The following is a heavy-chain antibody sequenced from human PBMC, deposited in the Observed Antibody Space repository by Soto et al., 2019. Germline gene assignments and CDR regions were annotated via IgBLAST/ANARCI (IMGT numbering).Heavy chain of an antibody. V-gene: IGHV3-30*18. D-gene: IGHD2-2*02. Sequence: TGGSLRLSCAASGFTFSSYGMHWVRQAPGKGLEWVAVISYDGSNKYYADSVKGRFTISRDNSKNTLYLQMNSLRAEDTAVYYCAKDLGSSTSCYTGMECYYYGMDVWGQGTTVTVSS. CDR1: GFTFSSYG. J-gene: IGHJ6*02. CDR2: ISYDGSNK. CDR3: AKDLGSSTSCYTGMECYYYGMDV.